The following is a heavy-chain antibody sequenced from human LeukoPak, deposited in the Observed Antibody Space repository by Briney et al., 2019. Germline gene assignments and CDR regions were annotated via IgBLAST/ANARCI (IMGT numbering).Heavy chain of an antibody. CDR2: IKQEGSRI. CDR1: GFTFSSYW. Sequence: PGGSLRLSCAASGFTFSSYWMSWVRQAPGKGLECVARIKQEGSRIYYLDSVEGRFTISRDNAKNSLYLQMNSLRAEDTAVYYCARQTVTGATYFDYWGQGALVTVSS. CDR3: ARQTVTGATYFDY. J-gene: IGHJ4*02. D-gene: IGHD1-26*01. V-gene: IGHV3-7*03.